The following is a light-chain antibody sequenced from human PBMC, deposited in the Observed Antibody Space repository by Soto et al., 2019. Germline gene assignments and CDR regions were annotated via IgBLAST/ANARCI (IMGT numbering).Light chain of an antibody. CDR2: GAS. J-gene: IGKJ3*01. V-gene: IGKV3-20*01. CDR1: QSISSSY. CDR3: QQYGSSRFT. Sequence: EIVLTQSPGTLSLSPGERATLSCRASQSISSSYIAWYQQKPGQAPRLLVYGASSRATGIPDRFSGSGSGTDFTLTISRLEPEDFAVYYCQQYGSSRFTFGPGTKVDIK.